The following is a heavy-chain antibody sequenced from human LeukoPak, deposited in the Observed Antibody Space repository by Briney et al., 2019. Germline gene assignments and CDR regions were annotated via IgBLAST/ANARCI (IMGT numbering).Heavy chain of an antibody. CDR3: ARRANVTTSFWYFDL. J-gene: IGHJ2*01. CDR1: GGSISTSSYD. V-gene: IGHV4-39*01. D-gene: IGHD4-17*01. CDR2: IFYSGST. Sequence: SETLSLTCTISGGSISTSSYDWGWIRQPPGKGLEWIGSIFYSGSTYYNPSLKSRVTISVDTSKNQFSLNLSSVTAADTAVYFAARRANVTTSFWYFDLWGRGTLVTVSS.